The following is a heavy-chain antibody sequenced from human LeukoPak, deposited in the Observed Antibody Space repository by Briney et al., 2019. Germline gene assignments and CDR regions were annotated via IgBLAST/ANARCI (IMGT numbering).Heavy chain of an antibody. CDR3: ARDKTGADSSGYYH. CDR2: IYSGGST. D-gene: IGHD3-22*01. J-gene: IGHJ5*02. CDR1: GFTVSSNY. V-gene: IGHV3-66*01. Sequence: GGSLRLSCAASGFTVSSNYMSWVRQAPGKGLEWVSVIYSGGSTYYADSVKGRFTISRDNSKNTLYLQMNSLRAEDTAVYYCARDKTGADSSGYYHWGQGTLVTVSS.